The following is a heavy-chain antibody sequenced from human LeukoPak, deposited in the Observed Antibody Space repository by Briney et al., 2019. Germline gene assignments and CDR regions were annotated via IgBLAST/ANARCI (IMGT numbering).Heavy chain of an antibody. CDR2: INPNSGGT. J-gene: IGHJ5*02. CDR3: ARGTLVATDLWFDP. CDR1: GYTFTGYY. Sequence: ASVKVSCKASGYTFTGYYMHWVRQAPGQGLEWMGWINPNSGGTNYAQKFQGRVTMTRDTSISTAYMQLTRLRSDDTAVYYCARGTLVATDLWFDPWGAGTLVTVSS. D-gene: IGHD5-12*01. V-gene: IGHV1-2*02.